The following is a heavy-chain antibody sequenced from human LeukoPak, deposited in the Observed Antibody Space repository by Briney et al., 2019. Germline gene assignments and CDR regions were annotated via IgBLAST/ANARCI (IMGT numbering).Heavy chain of an antibody. J-gene: IGHJ4*02. V-gene: IGHV3-7*04. Sequence: GGSLRLSCAASGFTLSTYWMSWVRQAPGKGLEWVANIKRDGSQTYYVDSVRGRFTISRDNAKNSLYLQMNSLTAEDTAVYYCARLYCSGATCYANLDYWGQGTLVAVSS. CDR2: IKRDGSQT. CDR3: ARLYCSGATCYANLDY. D-gene: IGHD2-15*01. CDR1: GFTLSTYW.